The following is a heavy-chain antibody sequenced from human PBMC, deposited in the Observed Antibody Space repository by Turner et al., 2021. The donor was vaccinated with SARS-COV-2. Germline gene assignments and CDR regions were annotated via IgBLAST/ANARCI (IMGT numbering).Heavy chain of an antibody. CDR1: GGSISSYY. J-gene: IGHJ4*02. V-gene: IGHV4-59*01. D-gene: IGHD6-6*01. Sequence: QVQLQESRPRLANPSVTLSRTCTVSGGSISSYYWSWIRQPPGKGLEWIGYIYHSGSTNYNPSLKSRVTISVDTSKNQFSLKLSSVTAADTAFYYCARDSRWDSSSFDYWGQGTLVTVSS. CDR3: ARDSRWDSSSFDY. CDR2: IYHSGST.